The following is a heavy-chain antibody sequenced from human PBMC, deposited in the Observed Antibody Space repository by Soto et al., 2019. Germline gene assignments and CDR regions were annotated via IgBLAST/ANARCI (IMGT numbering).Heavy chain of an antibody. CDR3: ARDVPHYYERSGYFDY. D-gene: IGHD3-22*01. J-gene: IGHJ4*02. V-gene: IGHV4-34*12. CDR1: GESFSGYY. Sequence: SETLSLTCAVSGESFSGYYWSWIRQPPGKGLEWIGQIFHGGGTNYSPSLKSRVTISVDTSKNQFSLKLSSVTAADTAVYYCARDVPHYYERSGYFDYWGQGTLVTVSS. CDR2: IFHGGGT.